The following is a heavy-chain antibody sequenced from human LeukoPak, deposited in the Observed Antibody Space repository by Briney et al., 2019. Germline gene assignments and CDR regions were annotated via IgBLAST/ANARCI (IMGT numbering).Heavy chain of an antibody. V-gene: IGHV3-48*04. Sequence: PGGSLRLSCAASGFTFSSSSMNWVRQAPGKGLEWVSSISSSGSTIYYADSVKGRFTISRDNAKNSLYLQMNSLRAEDTAVYYCARYGSGSYYNNWFDPWGQGTLVTVSS. D-gene: IGHD3-10*01. J-gene: IGHJ5*02. CDR2: ISSSGSTI. CDR3: ARYGSGSYYNNWFDP. CDR1: GFTFSSSS.